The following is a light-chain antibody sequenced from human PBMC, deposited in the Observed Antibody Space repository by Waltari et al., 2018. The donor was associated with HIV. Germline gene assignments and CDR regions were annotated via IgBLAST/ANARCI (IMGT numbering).Light chain of an antibody. CDR3: QVWDSGSDHYV. V-gene: IGLV3-21*01. Sequence: SYLLTQPPSVSVAPGKPASITCGGDNVEGKSVHWYQQTSGQAPVLVSYADDDRPSGCPELFSGSNSGSTATLTITRGEAGDEADYYCQVWDSGSDHYVFGTGTKVTVL. CDR1: NVEGKS. J-gene: IGLJ1*01. CDR2: ADD.